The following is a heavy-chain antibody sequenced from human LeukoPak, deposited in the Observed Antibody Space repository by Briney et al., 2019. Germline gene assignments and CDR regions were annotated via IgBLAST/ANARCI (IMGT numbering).Heavy chain of an antibody. CDR3: ARDKTIFGVVTQTRNWFDP. V-gene: IGHV4-4*07. D-gene: IGHD3-3*01. Sequence: SETLSLTCTVSGGSISSYYWSWIRQPAGKGLEWIGRIYTSGSTNYNPSLKSRVTVSVDTSKDQFSLKLSSVTAADMAVYYCARDKTIFGVVTQTRNWFDPWGQGTLVTVSS. CDR1: GGSISSYY. J-gene: IGHJ5*02. CDR2: IYTSGST.